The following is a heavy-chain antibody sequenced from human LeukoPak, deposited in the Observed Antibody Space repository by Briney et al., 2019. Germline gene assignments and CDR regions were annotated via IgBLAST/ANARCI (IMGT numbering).Heavy chain of an antibody. V-gene: IGHV3-23*01. Sequence: GGSLRLSCVASGFTFSSYAMSWVRQAPGKGLEWVSGISGSGGSTYYADSVKGRFTISRDNSKDTLFLQMNSLRAEDTAVYYCAKETYSSGWYPYFDYWGQGTLVTVSS. J-gene: IGHJ4*02. CDR1: GFTFSSYA. CDR2: ISGSGGST. D-gene: IGHD6-19*01. CDR3: AKETYSSGWYPYFDY.